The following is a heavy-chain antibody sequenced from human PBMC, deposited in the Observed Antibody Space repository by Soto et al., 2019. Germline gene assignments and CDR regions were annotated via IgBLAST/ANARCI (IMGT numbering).Heavy chain of an antibody. Sequence: PSETLSLTCTVSGGSISSGDYYWSWIRQPPGKGLEWIGYIYYSGSTYYNPSLKSRVTISVDTSKNQFSLKLSSVTAADTAVYYCARNIVVVPATYYFDYWGQGTLVTVSS. CDR2: IYYSGST. D-gene: IGHD2-2*01. V-gene: IGHV4-30-4*01. CDR1: GGSISSGDYY. CDR3: ARNIVVVPATYYFDY. J-gene: IGHJ4*02.